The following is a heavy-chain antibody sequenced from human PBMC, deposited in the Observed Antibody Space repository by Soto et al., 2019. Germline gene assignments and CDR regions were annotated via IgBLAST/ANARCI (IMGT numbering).Heavy chain of an antibody. CDR3: ARGLKDYGSGPPWAFDI. J-gene: IGHJ3*02. Sequence: GGSLRLSCAASGFTFSSYWMTWVRQAPGKGLEWVANIKQDGSEKYYVDSVKGRFTISRDNAKNSLYLQMNSLRAEDTAVHYCARGLKDYGSGPPWAFDIWGQGTRVTVSS. CDR1: GFTFSSYW. CDR2: IKQDGSEK. D-gene: IGHD3-10*01. V-gene: IGHV3-7*01.